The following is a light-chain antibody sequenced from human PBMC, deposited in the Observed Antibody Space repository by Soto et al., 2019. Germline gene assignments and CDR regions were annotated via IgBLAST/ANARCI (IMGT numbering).Light chain of an antibody. CDR3: SSYTSSSTLV. V-gene: IGLV2-18*02. CDR1: SSDVGSYNR. J-gene: IGLJ2*01. Sequence: QSALTQPPSVSGSPGQSVSISCTGTSSDVGSYNRVSWYQQPPGTAPKLIIYEVSNRPSGVPDRFSGSKSGNTASLTVSGLQAEDEADYYCSSYTSSSTLVFGGGTQVTVL. CDR2: EVS.